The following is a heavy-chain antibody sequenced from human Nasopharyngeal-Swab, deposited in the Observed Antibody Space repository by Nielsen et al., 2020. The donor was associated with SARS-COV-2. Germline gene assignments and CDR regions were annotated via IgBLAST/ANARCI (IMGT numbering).Heavy chain of an antibody. Sequence: GESLKISCAASGFTFSSYSMNWVRQAPGKGLEWVSYISSSSSTIYYADSVKGRFTISRDNAKNSLYLQMNSLRAEDTAVYYCATYYDILTGYSEALDIWGQGTMVTVSS. D-gene: IGHD3-9*01. CDR2: ISSSSSTI. J-gene: IGHJ3*02. V-gene: IGHV3-48*04. CDR1: GFTFSSYS. CDR3: ATYYDILTGYSEALDI.